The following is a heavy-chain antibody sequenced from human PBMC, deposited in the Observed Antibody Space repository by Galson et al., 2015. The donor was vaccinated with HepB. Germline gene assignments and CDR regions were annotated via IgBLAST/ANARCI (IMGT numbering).Heavy chain of an antibody. CDR2: IRYDGSYK. J-gene: IGHJ4*02. CDR3: GGGYGSGSYYLPVVPEY. Sequence: SLRLSCAATGFTFRIFGMHWVRQAPGKGLEWVTFIRYDGSYKNYVDSVKGRFTISRDNSKNTLYLQMNSLKTEDTAVYYCGGGYGSGSYYLPVVPEYWGQGTLVTVSS. D-gene: IGHD3-10*01. V-gene: IGHV3-30*02. CDR1: GFTFRIFG.